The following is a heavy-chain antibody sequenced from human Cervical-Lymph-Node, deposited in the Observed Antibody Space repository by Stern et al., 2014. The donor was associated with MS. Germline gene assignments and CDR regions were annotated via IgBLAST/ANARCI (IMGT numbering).Heavy chain of an antibody. CDR1: GASISSGTSY. D-gene: IGHD1-26*01. CDR3: ARGHWELLGNNYFDS. J-gene: IGHJ4*02. V-gene: IGHV4-61*02. Sequence: QVQLQESGPGLVKPSQTLSLTCTVSGASISSGTSYWSWIRQPAGGGLEWIGRLHASGATYYNPPLKGRVTISGDTSKNQFSLNLNSVTAADTAVYYCARGHWELLGNNYFDSWGQGTLVTVSS. CDR2: LHASGAT.